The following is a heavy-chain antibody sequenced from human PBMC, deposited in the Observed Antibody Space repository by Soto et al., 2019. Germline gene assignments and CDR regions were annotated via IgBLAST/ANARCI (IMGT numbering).Heavy chain of an antibody. CDR1: GGSISSGGYS. J-gene: IGHJ3*02. D-gene: IGHD3-22*01. V-gene: IGHV4-30-2*01. CDR2: IYHSGST. CDR3: ARGFYDSSGYYYENAFDI. Sequence: QLQLQESGSGLVKPSQTLSLTCAVSGGSISSGGYSWSWIRQPPGKGLEWIGYIYHSGSTYYNPSLKSRGTISVDRSKNQFSLKLSSVTAADTAVYYLARGFYDSSGYYYENAFDIWGPGTIVPVSS.